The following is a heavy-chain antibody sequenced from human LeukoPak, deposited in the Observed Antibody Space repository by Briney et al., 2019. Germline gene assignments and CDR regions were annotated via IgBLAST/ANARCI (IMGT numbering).Heavy chain of an antibody. D-gene: IGHD2-2*01. CDR3: ARDRWRVVPAAKGSYYYYGMDV. V-gene: IGHV1-46*01. CDR1: GYTFTSYY. Sequence: ASVKVSCKASGYTFTSYYMHWVRQAPGQGLEWMGIINPSGGSTSYAQKFQGRVTITADESTSTAYMELSSLRSEDTAVYYCARDRWRVVPAAKGSYYYYGMDVWGQGTTVTVSS. CDR2: INPSGGST. J-gene: IGHJ6*02.